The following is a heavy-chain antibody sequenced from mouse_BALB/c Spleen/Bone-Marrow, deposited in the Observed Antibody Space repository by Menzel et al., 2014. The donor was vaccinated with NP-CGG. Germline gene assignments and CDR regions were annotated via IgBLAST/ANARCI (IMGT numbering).Heavy chain of an antibody. CDR1: GFTFTDYY. D-gene: IGHD1-1*01. Sequence: VQLQQSGGGLVQPGGSLRFSCATSGFTFTDYYMSWVRQPPGKALEWLGFIRNKANGYTTEYSASVKGRFTISRDNSQSILYLQMDTLRAEDSTTYYCARDRNYGSSWYFDVWGAGTTVTVSS. J-gene: IGHJ1*01. CDR3: ARDRNYGSSWYFDV. CDR2: IRNKANGYTT. V-gene: IGHV7-3*02.